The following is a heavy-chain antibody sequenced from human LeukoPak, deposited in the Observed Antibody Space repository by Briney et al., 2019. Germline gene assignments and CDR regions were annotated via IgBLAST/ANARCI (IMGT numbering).Heavy chain of an antibody. CDR2: IYPGDSDT. Sequence: GESLKISCKGSGYSFTSYWIGWVRQMPGKGLEWMGIIYPGDSDTRYSPSFQGQVTISADKSISTAYLQWSRLKASDTAMYYFARLGDCSGGSCYSSLYDYYGMDVWGQGTTVTISS. V-gene: IGHV5-51*01. CDR3: ARLGDCSGGSCYSSLYDYYGMDV. CDR1: GYSFTSYW. D-gene: IGHD2-15*01. J-gene: IGHJ6*02.